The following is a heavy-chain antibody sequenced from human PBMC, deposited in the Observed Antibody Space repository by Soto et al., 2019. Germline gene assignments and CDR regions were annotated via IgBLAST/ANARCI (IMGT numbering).Heavy chain of an antibody. CDR2: IYYYGSA. D-gene: IGHD3-16*01. Sequence: ETLSLTCTVSGASISSYHWSWIRQSPGKGLEWIGYIYYYGSANYNPSLKSRVTISVDTSKNQVSLRLTSVTAADTGVYYCAAAVPAEYVFPYYYMDVRGKGTTVTVSS. V-gene: IGHV4-59*01. J-gene: IGHJ6*03. CDR1: GASISSYH. CDR3: AAAVPAEYVFPYYYMDV.